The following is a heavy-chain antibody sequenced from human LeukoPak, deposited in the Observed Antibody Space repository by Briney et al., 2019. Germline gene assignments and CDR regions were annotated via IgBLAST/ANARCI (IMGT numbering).Heavy chain of an antibody. V-gene: IGHV4-4*07. CDR1: VGLISSYY. CDR2: IYTSGGT. D-gene: IGHD6-19*01. Sequence: SETLALTCTVCVGLISSYYWSWIRQPAAKGREGIGRIYTSGGTNYNPSLQSRVTMSVDTSKNQFSLKLSSVTAADTGVYYCARAISSGWYYFDYWGQGTLVTVSS. J-gene: IGHJ4*02. CDR3: ARAISSGWYYFDY.